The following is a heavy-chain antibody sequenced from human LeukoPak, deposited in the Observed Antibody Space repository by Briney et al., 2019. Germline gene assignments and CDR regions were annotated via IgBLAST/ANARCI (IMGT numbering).Heavy chain of an antibody. CDR1: GGSISSGGSIGSFY. Sequence: SQTLSLTCTVSGGSISSGGSIGSFYWSWIRQPAGKGLEWIGRIDAGGSTNYNPSLRGRVTISVDTSKNQFSLNMNSVTAADTAVYYCVRRGGGCSGGFCYFLFDYWGQGTLVTVSS. CDR2: IDAGGST. V-gene: IGHV4-61*02. J-gene: IGHJ4*02. CDR3: VRRGGGCSGGFCYFLFDY. D-gene: IGHD2-15*01.